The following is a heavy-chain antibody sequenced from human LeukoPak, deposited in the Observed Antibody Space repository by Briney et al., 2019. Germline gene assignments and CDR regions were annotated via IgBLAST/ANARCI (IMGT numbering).Heavy chain of an antibody. Sequence: GGPLRLSCAASGFTFTTNWMTWVRQAPGKGPEWVSSITSSSYIYYADSVKGRFTISRDNARNSLYLQMNSLRAEDTALYYCARDGDTVLTRGYYYYMDVWGKGTTVTVSS. D-gene: IGHD4-23*01. V-gene: IGHV3-21*01. CDR2: ITSSSYI. CDR3: ARDGDTVLTRGYYYYMDV. J-gene: IGHJ6*03. CDR1: GFTFTTNW.